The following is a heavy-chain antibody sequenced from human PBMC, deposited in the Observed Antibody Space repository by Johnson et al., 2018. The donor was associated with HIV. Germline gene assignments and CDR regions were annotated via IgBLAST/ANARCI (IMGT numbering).Heavy chain of an antibody. CDR3: ARERPGYGGHDAFDI. CDR1: GFTFEDYG. V-gene: IGHV3-20*01. CDR2: INWKGGGT. J-gene: IGHJ3*02. Sequence: EVQLVESGGGVVRPGGSLRLSCAASGFTFEDYGMGWVRQAPGKGLEWVSGINWKGGGTGYADSVRGGSPISRDNSKNTLYLQMNSRRAEDTAVYHCARERPGYGGHDAFDIWGQGTMVTVSS. D-gene: IGHD4-23*01.